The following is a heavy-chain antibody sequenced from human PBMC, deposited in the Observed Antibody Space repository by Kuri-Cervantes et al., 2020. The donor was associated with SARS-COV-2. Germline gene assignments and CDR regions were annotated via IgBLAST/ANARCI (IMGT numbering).Heavy chain of an antibody. CDR3: VKGSSSWYDFWFDP. Sequence: GGSLRLSCSASGFTFSSYAMHWVRQAPGKGLECVSAISSNGGSTYYADSVKGRFTISRDNSKNTLYLQMSSLRAEDTAVYYCVKGSSSWYDFWFDPWGQGTLVTVSS. J-gene: IGHJ5*02. V-gene: IGHV3-64D*08. D-gene: IGHD6-13*01. CDR1: GFTFSSYA. CDR2: ISSNGGST.